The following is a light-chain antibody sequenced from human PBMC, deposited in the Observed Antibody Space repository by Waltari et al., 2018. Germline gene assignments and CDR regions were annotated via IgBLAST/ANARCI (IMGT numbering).Light chain of an antibody. CDR3: SSYTSSSTWV. CDR1: SSSVSDYND. CDR2: DVS. V-gene: IGLV2-14*01. J-gene: IGLJ3*02. Sequence: SALTQPASVSGSPGQSITISRTGASSSVSDYNDVSWYQQPPGKAPKLRIYDVSKRPSGVSNRLSGSKSGNTASLTISGLQAEDEADYYCSSYTSSSTWVFGGGTKLTVL.